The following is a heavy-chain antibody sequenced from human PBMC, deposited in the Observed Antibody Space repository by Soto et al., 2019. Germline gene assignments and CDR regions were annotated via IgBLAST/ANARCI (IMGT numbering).Heavy chain of an antibody. CDR1: GYMFSNYD. V-gene: IGHV1-8*01. Sequence: QVQLVQSGAEVKKPGASVKVSCKASGYMFSNYDIIWVRQATGQGLEWMGWMNPDSDKTDYAQKSQGRVTMTGNTSISTAYMELTALTYEDTAIYYCARPGARYCGGDCYSSHWGQGTLVTVSS. D-gene: IGHD2-21*02. J-gene: IGHJ4*02. CDR3: ARPGARYCGGDCYSSH. CDR2: MNPDSDKT.